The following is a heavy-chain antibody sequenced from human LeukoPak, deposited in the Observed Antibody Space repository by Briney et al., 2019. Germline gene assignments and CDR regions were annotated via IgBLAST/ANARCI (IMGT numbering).Heavy chain of an antibody. Sequence: GRSLRLSCAASGFTFSSYAMHWVRQAPGKGLEWVAVISYDGSNKYYADSVKGRFTISRDNSKNTLYLQMNSLRAEDTAVYYCARDAYGSGSYYNFDYWGQGTLVTVSS. D-gene: IGHD3-10*01. CDR1: GFTFSSYA. J-gene: IGHJ4*02. CDR2: ISYDGSNK. V-gene: IGHV3-30-3*01. CDR3: ARDAYGSGSYYNFDY.